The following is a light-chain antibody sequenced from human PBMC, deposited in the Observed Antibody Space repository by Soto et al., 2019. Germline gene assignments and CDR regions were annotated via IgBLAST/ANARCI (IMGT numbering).Light chain of an antibody. CDR3: QQFNNYPPIT. CDR2: DAS. V-gene: IGKV1D-13*01. J-gene: IGKJ5*01. Sequence: AIQLTQSPSSLSASVGDRVTITCRASQGISSALAWYQQKPGKAPKLLIYDASSLESGVPSRFSGSGSGTDFTLTISSLQPEDFATYYCQQFNNYPPITFGQGTRLEMK. CDR1: QGISSA.